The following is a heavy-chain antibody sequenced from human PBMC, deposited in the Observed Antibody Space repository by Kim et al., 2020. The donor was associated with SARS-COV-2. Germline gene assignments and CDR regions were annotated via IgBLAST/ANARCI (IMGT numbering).Heavy chain of an antibody. V-gene: IGHV3-9*01. CDR3: AKDISGVFGSSPFDY. CDR2: ISWNSGSI. CDR1: GFTFGDYA. Sequence: GGSLRLSCAASGFTFGDYAMHWVRQAPGKGLEWVSGISWNSGSIGYADSVKGRFTISRDNAKNSLYLQMNSLRAEDTALYYCAKDISGVFGSSPFDYWGQGTLVTVSS. D-gene: IGHD1-26*01. J-gene: IGHJ4*02.